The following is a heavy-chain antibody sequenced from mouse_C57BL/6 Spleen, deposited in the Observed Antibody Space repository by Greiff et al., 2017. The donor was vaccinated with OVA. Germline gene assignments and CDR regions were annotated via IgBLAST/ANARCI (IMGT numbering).Heavy chain of an antibody. Sequence: QVQLQQPGAELVMPGASVKLSCKASGYTFTSSWMHWVKQRPGQGLEWIGEIDPSDSYTNYTPKFKGKSTLTVDKSSSTAYMQLSNLTSEDSAVYYCARRDYDYGYFDVWGTGTTVTVSS. J-gene: IGHJ1*03. V-gene: IGHV1-69*01. D-gene: IGHD2-4*01. CDR3: ARRDYDYGYFDV. CDR2: IDPSDSYT. CDR1: GYTFTSSW.